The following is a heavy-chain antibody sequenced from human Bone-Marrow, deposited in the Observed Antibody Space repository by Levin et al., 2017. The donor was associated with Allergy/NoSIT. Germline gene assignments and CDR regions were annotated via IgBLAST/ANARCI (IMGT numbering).Heavy chain of an antibody. V-gene: IGHV4-34*01. Sequence: SETLSLTCAVYGGSFSGYYWSWIRQPPGKGLEWIGEINHSGSTNYNPSLKSRVTISVDTSKNQFSLKLSSVTAADTAVYYCARGSSGWTNNWFDPWGQGTLVTVSS. CDR2: INHSGST. CDR1: GGSFSGYY. CDR3: ARGSSGWTNNWFDP. J-gene: IGHJ5*02. D-gene: IGHD6-19*01.